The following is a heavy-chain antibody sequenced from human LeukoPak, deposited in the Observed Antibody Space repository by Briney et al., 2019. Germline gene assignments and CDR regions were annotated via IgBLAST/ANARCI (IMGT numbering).Heavy chain of an antibody. Sequence: SETLSLTCTVSGGSISSYYWSWIRQPPGKGLEWIGYIYYSGSTNYNPSLKGRVTISVDTSKNQFSLKLSSVTAADTAVYYCARDSSSSGVGLRYYYYGMDVWGQGTTVTVSS. CDR1: GGSISSYY. J-gene: IGHJ6*02. D-gene: IGHD6-6*01. CDR3: ARDSSSSGVGLRYYYYGMDV. V-gene: IGHV4-59*01. CDR2: IYYSGST.